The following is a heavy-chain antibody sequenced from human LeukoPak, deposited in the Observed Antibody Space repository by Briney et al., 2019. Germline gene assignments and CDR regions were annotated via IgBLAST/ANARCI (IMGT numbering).Heavy chain of an antibody. CDR1: GDTFSSYA. D-gene: IGHD2-15*01. V-gene: IGHV1-69*13. CDR3: AREVVVVAATRGHWFDP. Sequence: SVKVSCKASGDTFSSYALSWVRQPPAQGLEWMGGIIPIFGTANYAQMFQGRVTITADESTSTAYMELSSLRSEDTAVYYCAREVVVVAATRGHWFDPWGQGTLVTVSS. J-gene: IGHJ5*02. CDR2: IIPIFGTA.